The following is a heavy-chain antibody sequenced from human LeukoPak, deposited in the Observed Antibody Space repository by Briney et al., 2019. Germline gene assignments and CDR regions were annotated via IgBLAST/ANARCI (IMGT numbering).Heavy chain of an antibody. CDR2: SRNKANSYTT. J-gene: IGHJ4*02. Sequence: GGSLRLSCVVSGFTFSDHYMDWVRQAPGKGLEWVGRSRNKANSYTTEYAASVKGRFTISRDDSRNSLYLQMNSLKTEDTAVYYCARISSSGYYFDYWGQGTLVTVSS. CDR3: ARISSSGYYFDY. D-gene: IGHD3-22*01. V-gene: IGHV3-72*01. CDR1: GFTFSDHY.